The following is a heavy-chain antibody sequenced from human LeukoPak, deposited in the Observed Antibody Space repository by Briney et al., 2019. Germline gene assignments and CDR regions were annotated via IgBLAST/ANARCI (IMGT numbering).Heavy chain of an antibody. CDR1: GFTFSSYG. D-gene: IGHD3-10*01. J-gene: IGHJ4*02. CDR3: ARDRLVYYGSGDGYFDY. CDR2: IWYDGSNK. Sequence: GGSLRLSCAASGFTFSSYGMHWVREAPGKGLEWVAAIWYDGSNKYYADSVKGRFTISRDNSKNTLYLQMNSLRAEDTAVYYCARDRLVYYGSGDGYFDYWGQGTLVTVSS. V-gene: IGHV3-33*01.